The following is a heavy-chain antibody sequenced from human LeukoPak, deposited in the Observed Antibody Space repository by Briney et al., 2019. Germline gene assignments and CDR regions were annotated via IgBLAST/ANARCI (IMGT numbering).Heavy chain of an antibody. D-gene: IGHD6-13*01. Sequence: GGSLRLSCAASRFTFSNAYMCWVRQAPGRGLEWVGRIKSKIDGGTTDYAAPVKGRFTISRDDSRNTLYLQMNSLKVEDTAVYYCTTDAGYSSRWYNYWGQGQRSPSLQ. CDR3: TTDAGYSSRWYNY. J-gene: IGHJ3*01. V-gene: IGHV3-15*01. CDR2: IKSKIDGGTT. CDR1: RFTFSNAY.